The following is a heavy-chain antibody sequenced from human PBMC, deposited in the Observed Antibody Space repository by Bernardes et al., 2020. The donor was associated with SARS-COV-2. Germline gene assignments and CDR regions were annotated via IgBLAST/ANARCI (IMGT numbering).Heavy chain of an antibody. V-gene: IGHV3-7*01. Sequence: GGSLRLSCAASGFTFSSYWMSWVRQAPGKGLEWVANIKQDGSEKSYVDSVKGRFTISRDNAKNSLYLQMNSLRAEDTAVYYCARDFTDYDFWSGYYTWYYYYYGMDVWGQGTTVTVSS. CDR2: IKQDGSEK. J-gene: IGHJ6*02. CDR1: GFTFSSYW. CDR3: ARDFTDYDFWSGYYTWYYYYYGMDV. D-gene: IGHD3-3*01.